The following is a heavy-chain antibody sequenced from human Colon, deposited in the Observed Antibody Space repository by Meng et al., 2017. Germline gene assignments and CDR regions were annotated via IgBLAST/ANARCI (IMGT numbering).Heavy chain of an antibody. D-gene: IGHD6-19*01. V-gene: IGHV4-4*02. Sequence: QVQLQGPGPGLVKPSGTLSLTCAVSGGSISSSNWWSWVRQPPGKGLEWIGEIYHSGSTNYNPSLKSRVTISVDKSKNQFSLKLSSVTAADTAVYYCASFPPPGKQWLVTDYWGQGTLVTVSS. CDR3: ASFPPPGKQWLVTDY. CDR2: IYHSGST. J-gene: IGHJ4*02. CDR1: GGSISSSNW.